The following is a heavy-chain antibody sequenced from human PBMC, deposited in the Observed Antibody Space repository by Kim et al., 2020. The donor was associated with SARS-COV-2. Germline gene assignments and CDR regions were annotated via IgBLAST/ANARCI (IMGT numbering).Heavy chain of an antibody. D-gene: IGHD2-2*01. CDR3: AKDRDLMYQLLST. J-gene: IGHJ5*02. CDR1: GFTFSSYG. V-gene: IGHV3-30*18. Sequence: GGSLRLSCAASGFTFSSYGMHWVRQAPGKGLEWVAVISYDGSNKYYADSVRGRFTISRDNSKNTLYLQMNSLRAEDTAVYYCAKDRDLMYQLLSTWGQGT. CDR2: ISYDGSNK.